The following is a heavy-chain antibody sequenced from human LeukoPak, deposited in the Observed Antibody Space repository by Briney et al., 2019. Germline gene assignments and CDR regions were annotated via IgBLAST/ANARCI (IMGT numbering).Heavy chain of an antibody. J-gene: IGHJ4*02. CDR1: GGSISSGSYY. Sequence: PSETLSLTCTVSGGSISSGSYYWSWIRQPAGKGLEWIGRIYTSGSTNYNPSLKSRVTISVDTSKNQFSLKLSSVTAADTAVYYCARTVAGTGYFDYWGQGTLVTVSS. CDR3: ARTVAGTGYFDY. D-gene: IGHD6-19*01. CDR2: IYTSGST. V-gene: IGHV4-61*02.